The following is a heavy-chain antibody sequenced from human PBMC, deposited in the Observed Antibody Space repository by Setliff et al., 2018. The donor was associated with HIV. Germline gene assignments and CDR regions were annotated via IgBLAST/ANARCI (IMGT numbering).Heavy chain of an antibody. V-gene: IGHV4-59*04. CDR1: GDSIGTYS. D-gene: IGHD1-7*01. CDR3: AKRAVQDGTVTSSNWFES. CDR2: IYGGGST. Sequence: SETLSLTCAVSGDSIGTYSWHWIRQPPGKGLEWIGYIYGGGSTGYNPSLTSRVTMSTDTPNNRFALKLTSVTAADTAVYYCAKRAVQDGTVTSSNWFESWGQGTLVTVSS. J-gene: IGHJ5*01.